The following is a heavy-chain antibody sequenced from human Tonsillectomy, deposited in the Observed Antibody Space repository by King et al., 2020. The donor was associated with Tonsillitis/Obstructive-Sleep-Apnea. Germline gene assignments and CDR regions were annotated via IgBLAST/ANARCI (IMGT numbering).Heavy chain of an antibody. J-gene: IGHJ3*02. D-gene: IGHD6-13*01. V-gene: IGHV3-74*01. Sequence: VQLVESGGGLVQPGGSLRLSCAASGFTFSSYWMHWVRQAPGKGLVWVSRINSDGSSTSYADSVKGRFTISRDNAKNTLYLQMNSLRAEDTAVYYCARDSSSSWSSDAFDIWGQGTRVTVSS. CDR1: GFTFSSYW. CDR2: INSDGSST. CDR3: ARDSSSSWSSDAFDI.